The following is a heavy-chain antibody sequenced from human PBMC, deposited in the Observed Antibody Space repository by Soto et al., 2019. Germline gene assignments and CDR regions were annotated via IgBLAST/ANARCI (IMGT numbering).Heavy chain of an antibody. CDR1: GGTFSSYT. CDR2: IIPILGIA. J-gene: IGHJ4*02. Sequence: QVQLVQSGAEVKKPGSSVKVSCKASGGTFSSYTISWVRQAPGQGLEWMGRIIPILGIANYAQKFQGRVTITADKSTSTAYMELSSLRSEDTAVYYCARDVGKRKAGYCNGGSCYGGSHFDYWGQGTLVTVSS. V-gene: IGHV1-69*08. D-gene: IGHD2-15*01. CDR3: ARDVGKRKAGYCNGGSCYGGSHFDY.